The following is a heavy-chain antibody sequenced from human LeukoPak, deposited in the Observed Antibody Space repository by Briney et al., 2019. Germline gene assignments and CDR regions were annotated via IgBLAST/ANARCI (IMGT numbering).Heavy chain of an antibody. V-gene: IGHV3-15*01. CDR2: IKSKTDGGTT. Sequence: KTGGSLRLSCAASGFTFSSYEMSWVRQAPGKGLEWVGRIKSKTDGGTTDYAAPVKGRFTISRDDSKNTLYLQMNSLKTEDTAVYYCTTVWYGSGSWTWGQGTLVTVSS. CDR1: GFTFSSYE. D-gene: IGHD3-10*01. CDR3: TTVWYGSGSWT. J-gene: IGHJ4*02.